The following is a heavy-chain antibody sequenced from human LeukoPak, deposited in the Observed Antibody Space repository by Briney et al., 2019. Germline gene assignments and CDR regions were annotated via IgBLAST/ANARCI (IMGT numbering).Heavy chain of an antibody. D-gene: IGHD2-2*01. V-gene: IGHV3-11*01. CDR1: GFTFSDYY. CDR2: ISSSGSTI. J-gene: IGHJ5*02. CDR3: ARASHRYCSSTSCYGQVNWFDP. Sequence: PGGSLRLSCAASGFTFSDYYMSWIRQAPGKGLEWVSYISSSGSTIYYADSVKGRFTISRDNAKNSLYLQMNSLRAEDTAVYYCARASHRYCSSTSCYGQVNWFDPWGQGTLVTVSS.